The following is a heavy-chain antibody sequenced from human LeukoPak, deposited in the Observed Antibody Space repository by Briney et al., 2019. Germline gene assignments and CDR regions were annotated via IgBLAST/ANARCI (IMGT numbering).Heavy chain of an antibody. J-gene: IGHJ4*02. CDR3: ARDPRSYTGYDETFHY. D-gene: IGHD5-12*01. CDR2: ISHSGST. V-gene: IGHV4-34*01. Sequence: SETLSLTCAVYGGSFSGYYWSWIRQPPGKGLEWIGEISHSGSTNYNPSLKSRVTMSLDTSEDQFSLKLSSVTAADTAVYYCARDPRSYTGYDETFHYGGQGTLVTVSS. CDR1: GGSFSGYY.